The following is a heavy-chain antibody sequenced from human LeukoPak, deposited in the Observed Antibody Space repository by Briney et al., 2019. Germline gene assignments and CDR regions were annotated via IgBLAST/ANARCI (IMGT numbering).Heavy chain of an antibody. CDR2: IRSKIDGGAT. CDR3: YTSITDY. J-gene: IGHJ4*02. Sequence: GGSLRLSCAASGFNVNNAWMSWVRQAPGKGLEWVGRIRSKIDGGATDYAAPVKGRFTISRDDSKNTLYLQINSLKTEDTAMYYCYTSITDYWGQGTLVTVSS. V-gene: IGHV3-15*07. CDR1: GFNVNNAW. D-gene: IGHD2-21*01.